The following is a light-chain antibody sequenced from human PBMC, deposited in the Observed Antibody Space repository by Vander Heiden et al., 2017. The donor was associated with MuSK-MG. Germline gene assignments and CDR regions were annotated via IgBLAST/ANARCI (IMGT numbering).Light chain of an antibody. Sequence: DIQMTQSPSPLSASVGDRVTITCRASQGISNSLAWYQQKPGKAPKLLVYAASKLEGGVPSRFSGSGSGTDYTLTISSLQPEDFATYYCQQYYSTPWTFGQGTKVEIK. CDR1: QGISNS. CDR2: AAS. V-gene: IGKV1-NL1*01. J-gene: IGKJ1*01. CDR3: QQYYSTPWT.